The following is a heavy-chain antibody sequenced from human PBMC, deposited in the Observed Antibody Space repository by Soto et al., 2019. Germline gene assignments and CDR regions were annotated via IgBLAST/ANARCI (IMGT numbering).Heavy chain of an antibody. V-gene: IGHV4-31*03. Sequence: SETLSLSCTVSGGSISSGGYYWSWIRQHPGKGLEWIGYIYYSGSTYYNPSLKSRVTISVDTSKNQFSLKLSSVTAADTAVYYCARAGLKGYSYGLSGYYYYGMDVWGQGTTVTVSS. CDR1: GGSISSGGYY. J-gene: IGHJ6*02. CDR3: ARAGLKGYSYGLSGYYYYGMDV. D-gene: IGHD5-18*01. CDR2: IYYSGST.